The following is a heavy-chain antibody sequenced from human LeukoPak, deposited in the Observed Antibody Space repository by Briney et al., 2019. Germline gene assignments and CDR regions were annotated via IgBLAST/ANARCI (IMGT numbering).Heavy chain of an antibody. V-gene: IGHV4-59*01. CDR2: VYYRVNT. CDR1: GGSGDSINTYY. Sequence: SETLSLTCTVSGGSGDSINTYYWNWIRQPPGKGLEWIGYVYYRVNTNYNPSLKGRLTISVDTSKSQFSLKVSSVTAADTAVYYCARALNPLPGTYYFDYWGQGTLVTVSS. J-gene: IGHJ4*02. D-gene: IGHD2-15*01. CDR3: ARALNPLPGTYYFDY.